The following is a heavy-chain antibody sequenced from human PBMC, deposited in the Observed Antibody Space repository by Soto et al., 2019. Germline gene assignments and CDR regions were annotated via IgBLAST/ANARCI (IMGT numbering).Heavy chain of an antibody. CDR1: SGSISSSNW. CDR2: IYHSGST. Sequence: QVQLQESGPGLVKPSGTLSLTCAVSSGSISSSNWWRWVRQPPGKGLEWIGEIYHSGSTNYIPSLKSRVTIPVDKSKNQFSLKLSSVTAADTAVYYCASSGAGNDDNWFDPWGQGTLVTVSS. J-gene: IGHJ5*02. V-gene: IGHV4-4*02. D-gene: IGHD5-12*01. CDR3: ASSGAGNDDNWFDP.